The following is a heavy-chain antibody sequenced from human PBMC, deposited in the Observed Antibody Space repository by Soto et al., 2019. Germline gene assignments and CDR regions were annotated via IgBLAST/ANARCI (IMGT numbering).Heavy chain of an antibody. CDR1: GGTFSSYT. CDR2: IIPIFGTA. D-gene: IGHD3-22*01. J-gene: IGHJ3*02. V-gene: IGHV1-69*13. Sequence: ASVKVSCKASGGTFSSYTISWVRQAPGQGLEWMGGIIPIFGTANYAQKFQGRVTITADESTSTAYMELSSLRSEDTAVYYCARDLLHYYDSSGYYVAGAFDIWGQGTMVTVSS. CDR3: ARDLLHYYDSSGYYVAGAFDI.